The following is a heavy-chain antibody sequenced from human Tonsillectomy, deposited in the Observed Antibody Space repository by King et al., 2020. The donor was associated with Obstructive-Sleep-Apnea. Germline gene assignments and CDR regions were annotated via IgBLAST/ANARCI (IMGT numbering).Heavy chain of an antibody. D-gene: IGHD2-2*01. V-gene: IGHV3-74*01. J-gene: IGHJ6*02. CDR3: AGDQDCRSTSVFSGMDA. CDR2: INSDGSTT. CDR1: GFTFSSYW. Sequence: VQLVESGGGLVQPGGSLRLSCAASGFTFSSYWMHWVRQAPGKGLVWVSRINSDGSTTTYADAVKGRFTISRDNAKNTLHLQMSSLRAEDTAVYFCAGDQDCRSTSVFSGMDAWGQGTTVTV.